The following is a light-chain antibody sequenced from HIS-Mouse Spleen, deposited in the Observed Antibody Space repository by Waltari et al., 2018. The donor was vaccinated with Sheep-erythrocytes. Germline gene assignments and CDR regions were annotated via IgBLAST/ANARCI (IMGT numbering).Light chain of an antibody. J-gene: IGLJ2*01. CDR3: SSYTSSSTGV. CDR2: EVS. Sequence: QSALTQPASVSGSPGQSITISCTGTSSDVGGYNYVPWYQQHPGKAPKLMIYEVSNRPSGGSNRFSGSKSGNTASLTISGLQAEDEADYYCSSYTSSSTGVFGGGTKLTVL. CDR1: SSDVGGYNY. V-gene: IGLV2-14*01.